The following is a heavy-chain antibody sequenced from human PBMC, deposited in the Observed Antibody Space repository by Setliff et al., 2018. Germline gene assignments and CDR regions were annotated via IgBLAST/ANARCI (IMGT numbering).Heavy chain of an antibody. CDR3: ARDPKTFPHYYYYYGMDV. CDR2: INAGNGNT. D-gene: IGHD2-21*01. V-gene: IGHV1-3*01. J-gene: IGHJ6*02. Sequence: ASVKVSCKASGYTFTSYALHWVRQAPGQSLEWMGWINAGNGNTKYSQKFQGRVTLTRDTSASTAYMELSSLRSEDTAVYYCARDPKTFPHYYYYYGMDVWGQGTTVTVSS. CDR1: GYTFTSYA.